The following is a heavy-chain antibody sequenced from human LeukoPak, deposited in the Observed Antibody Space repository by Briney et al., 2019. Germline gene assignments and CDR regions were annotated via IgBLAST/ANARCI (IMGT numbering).Heavy chain of an antibody. Sequence: SETLSLTCGVSGVSISNFYWSWVQQPPGKGLEWIGSIYYTGSTYYNPSVKGRVTISVDPSKNQFSLRLSSVTAADTAVYYCARLLGGDPYYMDVWGKGTAVTVSS. CDR2: IYYTGST. V-gene: IGHV4-59*01. D-gene: IGHD3-3*01. CDR1: GVSISNFY. J-gene: IGHJ6*03. CDR3: ARLLGGDPYYMDV.